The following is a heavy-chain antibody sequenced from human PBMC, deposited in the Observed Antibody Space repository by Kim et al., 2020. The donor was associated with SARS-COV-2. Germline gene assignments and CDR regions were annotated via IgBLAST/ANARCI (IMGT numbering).Heavy chain of an antibody. V-gene: IGHV3-11*06. Sequence: SVKGRFTISRDNAKNSLYLQMNSLRAEDTAVYYCARSSLLWFGELGSFDYWGQGTLVTVSS. J-gene: IGHJ4*02. D-gene: IGHD3-10*01. CDR3: ARSSLLWFGELGSFDY.